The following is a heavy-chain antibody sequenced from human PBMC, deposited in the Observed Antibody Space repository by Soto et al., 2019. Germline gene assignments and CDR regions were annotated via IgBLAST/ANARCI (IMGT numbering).Heavy chain of an antibody. CDR2: ISAYNGNT. J-gene: IGHJ6*02. D-gene: IGHD3-3*01. V-gene: IGHV1-18*01. CDR3: ARVRSGYSLYYHYYGMDV. Sequence: ASVKVSCKASGYTFTSYGISWVRQAPGQGLEWMGWISAYNGNTDYAQKLQGRVTMTTDTSTSTAYMELRSLRSDDTAVYYCARVRSGYSLYYHYYGMDVWGQGTTVTVSS. CDR1: GYTFTSYG.